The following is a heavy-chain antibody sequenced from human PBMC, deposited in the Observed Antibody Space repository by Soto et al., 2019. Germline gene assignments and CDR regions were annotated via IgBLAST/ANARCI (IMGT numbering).Heavy chain of an antibody. Sequence: QVQLEESGGGVVQPGRSLRLSCAASGFTFSSYGIHWVRQAPGKGLEWVAFIWHDGSNKKHADSVKDRFTISRDNSKNTVYLEMDRLRAEDTAVYYCARDAGWVADYWGQGTLVTVSS. CDR2: IWHDGSNK. J-gene: IGHJ4*02. V-gene: IGHV3-33*01. CDR1: GFTFSSYG. CDR3: ARDAGWVADY.